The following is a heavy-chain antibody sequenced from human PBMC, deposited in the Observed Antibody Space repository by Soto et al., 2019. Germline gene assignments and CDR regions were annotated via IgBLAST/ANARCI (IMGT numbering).Heavy chain of an antibody. CDR2: ISYDGTNI. V-gene: IGHV3-30*18. CDR1: GFTLSTYG. D-gene: IGHD3-10*01. Sequence: QVQLVESGGGVVQPGRSLRLSCAASGFTLSTYGMHWVRQTPGKGLEWVAVISYDGTNIYYADSVKGRFTISRDNSKNTLYLQMNSLRADDTAVYHCAKGRAFSERWPHAAFDIWGRGTLVTVSS. CDR3: AKGRAFSERWPHAAFDI. J-gene: IGHJ3*02.